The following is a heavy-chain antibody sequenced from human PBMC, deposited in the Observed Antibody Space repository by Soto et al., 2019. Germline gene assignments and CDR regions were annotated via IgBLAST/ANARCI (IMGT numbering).Heavy chain of an antibody. CDR1: GYTFTSYA. D-gene: IGHD3-10*01. J-gene: IGHJ6*02. V-gene: IGHV1-3*01. Sequence: GASVKVSCKASGYTFTSYAMHWVRQAPGQRLEWMGWINAGNGNTKYSQKFQGRVTITRDTSASTAYMELSSLRSEDTAVYYCARPWFGELYYYGMDVWGQGTTVTVSS. CDR3: ARPWFGELYYYGMDV. CDR2: INAGNGNT.